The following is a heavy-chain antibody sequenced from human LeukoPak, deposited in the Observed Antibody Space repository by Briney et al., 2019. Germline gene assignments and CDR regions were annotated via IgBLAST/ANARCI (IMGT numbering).Heavy chain of an antibody. D-gene: IGHD3-10*01. CDR1: GGTFSSYA. J-gene: IGHJ6*02. CDR3: ARAHVVVLGGALGGMDV. Sequence: SVKVSCKASGGTFSSYAISWVRQAPGQGLEWMGGIIPIFGTANYAQKFQGRVTITADESTSTAYMELSSLRSDDTAVYYCARAHVVVLGGALGGMDVWGQGTTVTVSS. V-gene: IGHV1-69*13. CDR2: IIPIFGTA.